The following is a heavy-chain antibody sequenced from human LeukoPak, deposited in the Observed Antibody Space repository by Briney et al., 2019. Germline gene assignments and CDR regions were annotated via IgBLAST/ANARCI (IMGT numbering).Heavy chain of an antibody. CDR2: IYYSGST. CDR1: GGSISSYY. V-gene: IGHV4-59*01. J-gene: IGHJ4*02. Sequence: SGTLSLTCTVSGGSISSYYWSWIRQPPGKGLEWIGYIYYSGSTNYNPSLKSRVTISVDTSKNQFSLKLSSVTAADTAVYYCASSIYSGSYSIDYWGQGTLVTVSS. D-gene: IGHD1-26*01. CDR3: ASSIYSGSYSIDY.